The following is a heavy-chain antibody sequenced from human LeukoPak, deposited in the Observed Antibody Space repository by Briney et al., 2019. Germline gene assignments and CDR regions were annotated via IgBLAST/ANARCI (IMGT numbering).Heavy chain of an antibody. CDR3: ARVQRITIFGVVNNVEPYGMDV. CDR1: GFTFSSYS. J-gene: IGHJ6*02. D-gene: IGHD3-3*01. Sequence: GGSLSLSCAASGFTFSSYSMIWVRQAPGQGLEWVSSISSSSSYIYYADSVKGRFTISRANAKNSLYLKMNSLRAEDTAVYYCARVQRITIFGVVNNVEPYGMDVWGQGTTVTVSS. V-gene: IGHV3-21*01. CDR2: ISSSSSYI.